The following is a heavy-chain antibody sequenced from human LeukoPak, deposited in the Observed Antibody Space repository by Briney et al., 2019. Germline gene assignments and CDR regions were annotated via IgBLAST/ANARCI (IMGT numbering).Heavy chain of an antibody. CDR1: GFTFNKYA. Sequence: GGSLRLSCAASGFTFNKYAMSWVRQSPGKGLEWVSAIGRSGANSYYATSVKGRFTISRDNAKNSLYLQMNSLRAEDTAVYYCAREPLYYGSGSSFDYWGQGTLVTVSS. J-gene: IGHJ4*02. CDR2: IGRSGANS. D-gene: IGHD3-10*01. V-gene: IGHV3-23*01. CDR3: AREPLYYGSGSSFDY.